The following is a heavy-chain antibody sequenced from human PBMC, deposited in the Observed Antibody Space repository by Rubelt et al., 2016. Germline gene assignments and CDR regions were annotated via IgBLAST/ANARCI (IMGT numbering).Heavy chain of an antibody. J-gene: IGHJ5*02. CDR1: GYTFTSYD. Sequence: QVQLVQSGAEVKKPGASVKVSCKASGYTFTSYDINWVRQATGQGLEWMGWMNPNSGNTGYAQKFQGKVTMTRDTSISTAYMELSSLRSEDAAGYYCASVLAAWFDPWGQGTLVTVSS. V-gene: IGHV1-8*01. D-gene: IGHD6-13*01. CDR3: ASVLAAWFDP. CDR2: MNPNSGNT.